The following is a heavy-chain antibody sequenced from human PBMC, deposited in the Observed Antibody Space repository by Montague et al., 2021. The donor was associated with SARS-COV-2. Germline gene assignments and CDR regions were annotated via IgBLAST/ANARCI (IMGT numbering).Heavy chain of an antibody. CDR1: GVSVTNNY. D-gene: IGHD3-10*01. V-gene: IGHV4-4*07. J-gene: IGHJ5*02. Sequence: SETLSLTCSVSGVSVTNNYWTWIRQSATKGLEFLGRIFPSGTTTYNASLKGRLTMSRDSAKNEFYLRLTSVTAADTALYFCARDSYSSAACIQTWGQGTLVAVSS. CDR2: IFPSGTT. CDR3: ARDSYSSAACIQT.